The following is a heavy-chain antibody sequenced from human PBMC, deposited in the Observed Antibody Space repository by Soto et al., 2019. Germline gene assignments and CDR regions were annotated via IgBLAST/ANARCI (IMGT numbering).Heavy chain of an antibody. V-gene: IGHV3-23*01. CDR1: GIDFSNYA. D-gene: IGHD5-12*01. Sequence: PGGSLRLSCVVSGIDFSNYAMTWVRQAPGKGLEWVAISSTSGRSTCHADSVRGRFTISRDNSKNTLYLHMTNLRAEDTAVYYCAKDGNWLDVFLDLWGQGTPVTVSS. CDR2: SSTSGRST. J-gene: IGHJ4*02. CDR3: AKDGNWLDVFLDL.